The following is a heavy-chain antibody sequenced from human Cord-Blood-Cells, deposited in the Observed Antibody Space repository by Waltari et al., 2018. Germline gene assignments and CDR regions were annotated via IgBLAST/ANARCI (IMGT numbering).Heavy chain of an antibody. CDR2: IYYSGST. Sequence: QVQLQESGPGLVKPSETLSLTCTVSGGSISSYYWSWIRQPPGKGLEWIGYIYYSGSTTYNPSLKSRVTISVDTSKNQFSLKLSSVTAADTAVYYCAREGYSYGFDYWGQGTLVTVSS. V-gene: IGHV4-59*01. D-gene: IGHD5-18*01. CDR1: GGSISSYY. CDR3: AREGYSYGFDY. J-gene: IGHJ4*02.